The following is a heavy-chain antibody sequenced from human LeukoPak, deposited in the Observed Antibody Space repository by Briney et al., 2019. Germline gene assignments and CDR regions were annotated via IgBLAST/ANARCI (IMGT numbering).Heavy chain of an antibody. D-gene: IGHD3-10*01. Sequence: ASVKVSCKASGGTFSSYAISWVRQAPGQVLEWMGGIIPIFGTANYAQKFQGRVTITADKSTSIAYMELSSLRSEDTAVYYCARSGYYGSGNFDYWGQGTLVTVSS. J-gene: IGHJ4*02. CDR1: GGTFSSYA. V-gene: IGHV1-69*06. CDR2: IIPIFGTA. CDR3: ARSGYYGSGNFDY.